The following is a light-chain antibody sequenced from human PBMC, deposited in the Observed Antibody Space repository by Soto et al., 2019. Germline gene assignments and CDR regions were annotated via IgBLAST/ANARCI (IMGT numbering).Light chain of an antibody. CDR3: QQYGSSPPIT. CDR2: RAS. CDR1: QSVSSSY. V-gene: IGKV3-20*01. Sequence: EIVLTQSPGTLSLSPGERATLSCRASQSVSSSYLAWYQQKPGQAPRVLIYRASSRATGIPDRFSGSGSGTDFTLTISRLEPEDFAVYYCQQYGSSPPITSGQGTRLEIK. J-gene: IGKJ5*01.